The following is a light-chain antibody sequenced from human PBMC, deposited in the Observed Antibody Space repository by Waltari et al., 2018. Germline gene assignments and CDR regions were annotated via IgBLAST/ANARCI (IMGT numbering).Light chain of an antibody. V-gene: IGKV1-39*01. CDR1: QSISSY. CDR3: QQSYSTLT. Sequence: DIQMTQSPSSLSASVGDRVTITCRASQSISSYLNWYQQKPGKANKRLIYAASSLQSGVPSRFSGSGSGTDFTLTISSLQPEDFATYYCQQSYSTLTFGGGTKVEIK. J-gene: IGKJ4*01. CDR2: AAS.